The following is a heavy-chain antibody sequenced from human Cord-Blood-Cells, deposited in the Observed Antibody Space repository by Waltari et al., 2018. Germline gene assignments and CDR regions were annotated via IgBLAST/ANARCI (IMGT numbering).Heavy chain of an antibody. CDR3: ARDSGSYFSAFDI. V-gene: IGHV1-2*04. CDR1: GYTFTGYY. D-gene: IGHD1-26*01. Sequence: QVQLVQSGAEVKKPGDSVKVSCKASGYTFTGYYMHWVRQAPGQGLEWMGWINPNSGGTNYAQKFQGWVTMTRDTSISTAYMELSRLRSDDTAVYYCARDSGSYFSAFDIWGQGTMVTVSS. CDR2: INPNSGGT. J-gene: IGHJ3*02.